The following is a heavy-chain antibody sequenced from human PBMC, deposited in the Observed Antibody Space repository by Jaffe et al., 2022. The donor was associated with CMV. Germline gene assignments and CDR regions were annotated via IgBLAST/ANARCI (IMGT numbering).Heavy chain of an antibody. CDR1: GYSFTSYW. CDR3: ARPVRGSTEPNSDWFDP. V-gene: IGHV5-10-1*03. D-gene: IGHD3-10*01. CDR2: IDPSDSYT. Sequence: EVQLVQSGAEVKKPGESLRISCKGSGYSFTSYWISWVRQMPGKGLEWMGRIDPSDSYTNYSPSFQGHVTISADKSISTAYLQWSSLKASDTAMYYCARPVRGSTEPNSDWFDPWGQGTLVTVSS. J-gene: IGHJ5*02.